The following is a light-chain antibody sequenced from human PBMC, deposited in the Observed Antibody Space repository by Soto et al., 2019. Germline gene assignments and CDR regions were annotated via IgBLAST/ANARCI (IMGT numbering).Light chain of an antibody. J-gene: IGLJ3*02. CDR1: SSNIGAGYD. CDR3: QSYDRSLSGWV. Sequence: QSVLTQPPSVSGAPGQRVTISCAGSSSNIGAGYDVHWYQQLPGTAPKLLIYGNNNRPSGVPDRFSGSKSATSASLAITGLQAEDEAEYYCQSYDRSLSGWVFGGGTKLTVL. CDR2: GNN. V-gene: IGLV1-40*01.